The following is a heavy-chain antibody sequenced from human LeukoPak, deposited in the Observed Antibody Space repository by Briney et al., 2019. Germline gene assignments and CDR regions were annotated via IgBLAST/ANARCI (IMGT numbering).Heavy chain of an antibody. CDR3: ARGNLYYYDSSGYHNWFDP. D-gene: IGHD3-22*01. V-gene: IGHV1-69*05. Sequence: SVKVSCKASGGTFSSYAISWVRQAPGQGLEWMGRIIPIFGTANYAQKFQGRVTITTDESTSTAYMELSSLRSEDMAVYYCARGNLYYYDSSGYHNWFDPWGQGTLVTVSS. CDR2: IIPIFGTA. J-gene: IGHJ5*02. CDR1: GGTFSSYA.